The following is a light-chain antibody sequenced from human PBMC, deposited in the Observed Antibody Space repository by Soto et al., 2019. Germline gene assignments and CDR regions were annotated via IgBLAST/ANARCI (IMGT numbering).Light chain of an antibody. CDR2: DAS. J-gene: IGKJ5*01. Sequence: DIQITQSPSTLSASVGDRVTITCRASQSIATYLTWYQQKPGKAPKLLIYDASSLKSGVPSRFSGSGSGTEFTLTISSLQPDDFATYYCQQDNIYPITFGQGARLETK. V-gene: IGKV1-5*01. CDR3: QQDNIYPIT. CDR1: QSIATY.